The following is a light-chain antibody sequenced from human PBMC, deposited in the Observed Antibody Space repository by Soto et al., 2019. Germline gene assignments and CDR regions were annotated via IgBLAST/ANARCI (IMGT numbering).Light chain of an antibody. CDR2: GAS. Sequence: EIVMTQSPATLSVSPGERATLSCRASQSVSSNLAWYQQKPGQSPRLLIYGASTRATGVPARFSGSGSGTEFTLTISSLQSEDFAVYYCQQYINLWTFGQGT. J-gene: IGKJ1*01. V-gene: IGKV3-15*01. CDR1: QSVSSN. CDR3: QQYINLWT.